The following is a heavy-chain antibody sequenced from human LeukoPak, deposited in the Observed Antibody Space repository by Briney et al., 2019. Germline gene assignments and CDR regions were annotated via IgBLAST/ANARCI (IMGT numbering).Heavy chain of an antibody. J-gene: IGHJ3*02. CDR3: ARDQHNFRYRRAFDI. V-gene: IGHV3-48*01. CDR2: ISSSSSTI. D-gene: IGHD1-1*01. Sequence: PGGSLRLSCAASGFTFSSYSMNWVRQAPGKGLEWVSYISSSSSTIYYADSVKGRFTISRDNAKNSLYLQMNSLRAEDTAVYYCARDQHNFRYRRAFDIWGQGTMVTVSS. CDR1: GFTFSSYS.